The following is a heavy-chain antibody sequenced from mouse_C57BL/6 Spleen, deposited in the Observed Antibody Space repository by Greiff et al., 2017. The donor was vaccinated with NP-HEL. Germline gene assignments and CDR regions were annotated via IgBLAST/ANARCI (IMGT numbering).Heavy chain of an antibody. J-gene: IGHJ1*03. Sequence: VQLQQSGPELVKPGASVKISCKASGYTFTDYYMNWVKQSHGKSLEWIGDINPNNGGTSYNQKFKGKATLTVDKSSSTAYMELRSLTSEDSAVYYCARRKDYYYGSSYWYFDVWGTGTTVTVSS. D-gene: IGHD1-1*01. V-gene: IGHV1-26*01. CDR2: INPNNGGT. CDR3: ARRKDYYYGSSYWYFDV. CDR1: GYTFTDYY.